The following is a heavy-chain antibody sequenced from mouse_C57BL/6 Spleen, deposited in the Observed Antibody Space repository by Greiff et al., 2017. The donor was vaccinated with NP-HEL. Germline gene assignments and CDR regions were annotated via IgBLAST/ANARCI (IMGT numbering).Heavy chain of an antibody. D-gene: IGHD2-2*01. Sequence: EVKLVESGPVLVKPGASVKMSCKASGYTFTDYYMNWVKQSHGKSLEWIGVINPYNGGTSYNQKFKGKATLTVDKSSSTAYMELNSLTSEDSAVYYCARWGVTTGGTLYAMDYWGQGTSVTVSS. J-gene: IGHJ4*01. CDR3: ARWGVTTGGTLYAMDY. V-gene: IGHV1-19*01. CDR2: INPYNGGT. CDR1: GYTFTDYY.